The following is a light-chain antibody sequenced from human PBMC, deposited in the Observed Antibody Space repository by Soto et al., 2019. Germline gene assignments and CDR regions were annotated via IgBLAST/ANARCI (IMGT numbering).Light chain of an antibody. CDR2: AAS. V-gene: IGKV1-39*01. CDR3: QQSYSTPFT. CDR1: QSINSY. Sequence: DIQMTQSPSSLSASVGDRVTITCRASQSINSYLNWYQQKPGKAHKLLIYAASSLQSGVPSRFSGSVSGTDFTLNISSLQPDDFATYYCQQSYSTPFTFGGGTKVEIK. J-gene: IGKJ4*01.